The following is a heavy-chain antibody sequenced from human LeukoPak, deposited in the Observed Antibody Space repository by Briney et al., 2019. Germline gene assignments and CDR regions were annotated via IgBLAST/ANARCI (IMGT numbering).Heavy chain of an antibody. J-gene: IGHJ4*01. D-gene: IGHD6-13*01. CDR2: IKGDGSET. V-gene: IGHV3-74*01. CDR3: AKGFHIAACDY. CDR1: GFTFSTHW. Sequence: GGSLRPSCAASGFTFSTHWMHWVRQAPGKGLVWVSRIKGDGSETDYADSVKGRFTISRDNAKNTVYLQMNSLRAEDTAVYYCAKGFHIAACDYWGHGTLVTVSS.